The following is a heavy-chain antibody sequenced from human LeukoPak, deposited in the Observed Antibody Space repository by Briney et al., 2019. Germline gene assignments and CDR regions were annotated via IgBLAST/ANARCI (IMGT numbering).Heavy chain of an antibody. CDR2: IYCTGST. CDR3: VSQRGSSGYDPLHY. J-gene: IGHJ4*02. V-gene: IGHV4-39*01. D-gene: IGHD5-12*01. CDR1: GDSISSSNYY. Sequence: SETLSLTCSVSGDSISSSNYYWGWVRQPPGKGLEWIGSIYCTGSTYYNPSLQSRVAIFLNTSANQFSLILTSLTAADTAVYYCVSQRGSSGYDPLHYWGQGTLVTVSS.